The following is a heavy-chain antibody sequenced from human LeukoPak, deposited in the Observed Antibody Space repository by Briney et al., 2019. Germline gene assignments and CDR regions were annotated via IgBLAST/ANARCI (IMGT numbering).Heavy chain of an antibody. Sequence: GGSLRLSCAASGFTFSSYSMNWVRQAPGKGLEWVSSISSSSSYIYYADSVKGRFTISRDNAKNSLYLQMNSLRAEDTAVYYCATQYKYSSSGDAFDIWGQGTMVTVSS. CDR2: ISSSSSYI. CDR3: ATQYKYSSSGDAFDI. J-gene: IGHJ3*02. CDR1: GFTFSSYS. D-gene: IGHD6-13*01. V-gene: IGHV3-21*01.